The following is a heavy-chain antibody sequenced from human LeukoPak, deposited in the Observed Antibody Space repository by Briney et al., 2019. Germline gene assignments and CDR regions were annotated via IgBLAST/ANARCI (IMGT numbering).Heavy chain of an antibody. J-gene: IGHJ4*02. D-gene: IGHD5-24*01. CDR1: GFTLSSYS. V-gene: IGHV3-21*01. CDR3: ARDKRQERWPDY. CDR2: ISSGNNYI. Sequence: PGGSLRLSCAASGFTLSSYSMNWVRQAPGKGLEWVSSISSGNNYIYYADSVKGRFTISRDNAKNSLYLQMDSLRAEDTAVYFCARDKRQERWPDYWGQGTLVTVSS.